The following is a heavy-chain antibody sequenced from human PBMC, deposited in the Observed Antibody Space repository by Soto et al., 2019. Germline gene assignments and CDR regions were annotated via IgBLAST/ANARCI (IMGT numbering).Heavy chain of an antibody. V-gene: IGHV1-69*06. CDR2: INPIFGTA. D-gene: IGHD3-10*01. Sequence: QVQLVQSGAEVKKPGSSVKVSCKACGGTFSSYAISWVRQAPGQGLEWMGGINPIFGTANYAQKFQGRVTITADTSTSTAYKELSSLRSEDTAVYYCARGWLGESLGVYYGMDVWRQGTTVTVSS. J-gene: IGHJ6*02. CDR3: ARGWLGESLGVYYGMDV. CDR1: GGTFSSYA.